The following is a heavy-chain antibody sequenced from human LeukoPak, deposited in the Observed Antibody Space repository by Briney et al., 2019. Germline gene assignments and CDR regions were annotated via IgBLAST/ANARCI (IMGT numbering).Heavy chain of an antibody. CDR2: INEDGSEE. CDR1: GFTFSRYW. D-gene: IGHD2-15*01. Sequence: GGSLRLSCAPSGFTFSRYWMSWVRQAPGKGLEWVANINEDGSEEYYVDSVRGRFTIARDNAKNSPYLQMNSLRAEDTAVYYCARAGDGTAARDYWGQGTLVTVSS. J-gene: IGHJ4*02. V-gene: IGHV3-7*01. CDR3: ARAGDGTAARDY.